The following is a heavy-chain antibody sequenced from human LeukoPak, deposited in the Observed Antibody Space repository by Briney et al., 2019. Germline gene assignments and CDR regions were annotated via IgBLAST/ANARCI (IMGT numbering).Heavy chain of an antibody. Sequence: PGGSLRLSCAASGFTFSSYAMSWVRQAPVKVLEWVSAISGSGGSTYYADSVKGRFTISRDNSKNTLYLQMNSLRAEDTAVYYCAKPPTLFDRQDYWGQGTLVTVSS. J-gene: IGHJ4*02. D-gene: IGHD3-9*01. CDR2: ISGSGGST. CDR3: AKPPTLFDRQDY. V-gene: IGHV3-23*01. CDR1: GFTFSSYA.